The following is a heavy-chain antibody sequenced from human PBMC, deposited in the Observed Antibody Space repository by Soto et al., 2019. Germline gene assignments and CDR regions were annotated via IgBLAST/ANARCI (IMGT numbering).Heavy chain of an antibody. CDR2: IYYIGST. CDR1: GDSITNSNYY. D-gene: IGHD3-16*02. CDR3: AGRNSLASVSLNFRELSNYKWIDP. J-gene: IGHJ5*02. V-gene: IGHV4-39*01. Sequence: QLQLQESGPGLVKPSETLSLTCTVSGDSITNSNYYWGWFRQPPGKGLEWIASIYYIGSTYYHPSLTSRVTISVDPSNNQFSLNLTSVTASDTAVYYCAGRNSLASVSLNFRELSNYKWIDPWGPGTLVTVSS.